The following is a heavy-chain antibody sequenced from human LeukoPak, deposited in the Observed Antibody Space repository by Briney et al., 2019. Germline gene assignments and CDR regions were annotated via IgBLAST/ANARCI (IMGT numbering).Heavy chain of an antibody. D-gene: IGHD3-9*01. J-gene: IGHJ4*02. CDR1: GGSISSGDYY. Sequence: PSQTLSLTCTVSGGSISSGDYYWSWIRQHPGKGLEWIGYISYRGSTYYNPSLKTRVTISLDTSKNQFSLKLSSVTAADTATYYCARRVPDDNVGFDFWGQGTLVTVSS. CDR3: ARRVPDDNVGFDF. V-gene: IGHV4-31*03. CDR2: ISYRGST.